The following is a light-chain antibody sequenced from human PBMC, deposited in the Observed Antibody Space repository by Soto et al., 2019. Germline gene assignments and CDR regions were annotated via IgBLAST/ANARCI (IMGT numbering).Light chain of an antibody. CDR2: GNN. CDR1: SSNIGAGYD. J-gene: IGLJ1*01. CDR3: QSYDSSLSGSYV. Sequence: QSVLTQPPSVSGAPGQRVTISCTGSSSNIGAGYDVHWYQRLPGTAPKVIIYGNNNRPSGVPDRFSGSKSGTSASLAITGLEAEDEAVYYCQSYDSSLSGSYVFGTGTKLTVL. V-gene: IGLV1-40*01.